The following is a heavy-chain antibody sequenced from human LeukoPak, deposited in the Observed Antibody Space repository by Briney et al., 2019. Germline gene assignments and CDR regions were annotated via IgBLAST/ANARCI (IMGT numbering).Heavy chain of an antibody. CDR3: ATDQRYAFDY. D-gene: IGHD3-9*01. J-gene: IGHJ4*02. V-gene: IGHV3-48*02. Sequence: GGSLRLSCATSGFSFTDYPMNWVRQAPGKGLEWISNIRTTAEGAKYAYYADSVKGRVTISRDDGKNTLYLHMNSLRDDDTAVYYCATDQRYAFDYWGQGILVTVTS. CDR1: GFSFTDYP. CDR2: IRTTAEGAKYA.